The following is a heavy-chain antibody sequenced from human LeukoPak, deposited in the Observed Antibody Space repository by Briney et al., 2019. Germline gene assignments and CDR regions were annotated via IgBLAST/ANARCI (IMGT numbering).Heavy chain of an antibody. CDR2: ISYDGSNK. CDR1: GFTFNSYA. CDR3: AKDRDYYGSGGMDV. D-gene: IGHD3-10*01. V-gene: IGHV3-30*18. Sequence: GGSLRLSCAASGFTFNSYAMHWVRQAPGKGREWVAVISYDGSNKYYGDSVKGRFTISRDTSKNTLSLQMNSLRAEDTAVYYCAKDRDYYGSGGMDVWGQGTTVTVTS. J-gene: IGHJ6*02.